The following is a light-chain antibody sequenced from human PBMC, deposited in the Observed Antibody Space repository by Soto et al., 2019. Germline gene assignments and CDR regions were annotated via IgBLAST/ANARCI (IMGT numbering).Light chain of an antibody. Sequence: DIVMTQSPLSLPVTPGEPASISCRSSQSLLHSNGYNYLEWYLQKPGQSPQLLIYFDSNRASGVARRFSGSGSGKDFTLKNSRVEAEDVGVYYCMHALLTPVVTFGPGTNVDIK. CDR2: FDS. J-gene: IGKJ3*01. CDR1: QSLLHSNGYNY. V-gene: IGKV2-28*01. CDR3: MHALLTPVVT.